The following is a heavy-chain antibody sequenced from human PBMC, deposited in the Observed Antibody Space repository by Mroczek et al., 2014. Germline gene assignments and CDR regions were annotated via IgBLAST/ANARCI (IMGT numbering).Heavy chain of an antibody. V-gene: IGHV3-11*01. CDR1: GFTFSDYY. CDR2: ISSSGSTI. D-gene: IGHD4-17*01. CDR3: ASRNLPPTVTTRYYYYGMDV. J-gene: IGHJ6*02. Sequence: ESGGGLVKPGGSLRLSCAASGFTFSDYYMSWIRQAPGKGLEWVSYISSSGSTIYYADSVKGRFTISRDNAKNSLYLQMNSLRAEDTAVYYCASRNLPPTVTTRYYYYGMDVWGQGTTVTVSS.